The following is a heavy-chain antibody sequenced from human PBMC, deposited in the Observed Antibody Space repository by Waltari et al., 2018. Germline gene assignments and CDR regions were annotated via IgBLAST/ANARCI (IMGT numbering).Heavy chain of an antibody. CDR3: AREVRYYDSSGYSYYYYYYMDV. CDR2: IYTSGST. Sequence: QVQLQESGPGLVKPSETLSLTCTVSGGSISSYYWSWIRQPAGKGLEWIGRIYTSGSTNYTPPLKSRVSRSVDTSKNQFSLKLSSVTAADTAVYYCAREVRYYDSSGYSYYYYYYMDVWGKGTTVTVSS. J-gene: IGHJ6*03. CDR1: GGSISSYY. V-gene: IGHV4-4*07. D-gene: IGHD3-22*01.